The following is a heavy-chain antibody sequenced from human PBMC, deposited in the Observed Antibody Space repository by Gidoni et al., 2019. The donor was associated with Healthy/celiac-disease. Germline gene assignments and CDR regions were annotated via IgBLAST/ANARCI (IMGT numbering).Heavy chain of an antibody. CDR3: ARDVYYDSSGYWAPLV. Sequence: QVQLVESGGGVVQPGRSLRLSCAASGFTVSRYGMHWVRQAAGKGLAGVAVIWYDGSNKYYADSVKGRFTISRDNSKNTLYLQMNSLRAEDTAVYYCARDVYYDSSGYWAPLVWGQGTLVTVSS. CDR2: IWYDGSNK. V-gene: IGHV3-33*01. J-gene: IGHJ4*02. D-gene: IGHD3-22*01. CDR1: GFTVSRYG.